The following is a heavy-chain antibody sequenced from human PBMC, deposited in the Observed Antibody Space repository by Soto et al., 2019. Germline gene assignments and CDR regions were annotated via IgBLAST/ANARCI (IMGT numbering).Heavy chain of an antibody. J-gene: IGHJ4*02. Sequence: EVQLLESGGGLVQPGGSLRLSCAASGFTFSSYAMSWVRQAPGKGLEWVSAISGSGGSTYYADSVKGRFTISRDNSKNTLYLQMNSLRAEDTAVYYCARGEGDSSGYYDYWGQGTLVTVSS. CDR3: ARGEGDSSGYYDY. CDR1: GFTFSSYA. CDR2: ISGSGGST. V-gene: IGHV3-23*01. D-gene: IGHD3-22*01.